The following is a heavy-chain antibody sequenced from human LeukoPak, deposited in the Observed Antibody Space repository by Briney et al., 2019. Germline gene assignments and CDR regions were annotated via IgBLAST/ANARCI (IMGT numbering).Heavy chain of an antibody. CDR1: GYTFTGYY. D-gene: IGHD1-26*01. J-gene: IGHJ4*02. CDR3: ARVRSGSFFDY. CDR2: INPNSGGT. Sequence: ASVKVSCKASGYTFTGYYMHWVRQAHGQGLEWMGRINPNSGGTNYAQKFQGRVTMTRDTSISTAYMELSRLRSNDTAVYYCARVRSGSFFDYWGQGTLVTVSS. V-gene: IGHV1-2*06.